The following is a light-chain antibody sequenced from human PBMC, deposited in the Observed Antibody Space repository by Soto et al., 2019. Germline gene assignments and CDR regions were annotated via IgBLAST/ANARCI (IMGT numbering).Light chain of an antibody. J-gene: IGKJ5*01. CDR1: QSVSGY. V-gene: IGKV3-20*01. Sequence: EIVMTQSPSTRSVSPGERATLSCRASQSVSGYLAWYQQKPGQAPRLLIYGASTRATGIPDRFSGSGSGTDFTLTINRVAPEDFAVYYCQQYVSLPITFGQGTRLEI. CDR3: QQYVSLPIT. CDR2: GAS.